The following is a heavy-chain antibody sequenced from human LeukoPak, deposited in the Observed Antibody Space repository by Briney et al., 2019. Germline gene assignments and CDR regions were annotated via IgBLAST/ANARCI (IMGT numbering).Heavy chain of an antibody. CDR2: IDPNSGGT. J-gene: IGHJ4*02. V-gene: IGHV1-2*02. Sequence: ASVKVSCKASGYTFTGYYMHWVRQAPGQGLEWMGWIDPNSGGTNYAQKFQGRVSMTRDTSINTAYMELSRLRSDDTAVFYCARVQGFWVAYWGQGTLVTVSS. D-gene: IGHD3-16*01. CDR1: GYTFTGYY. CDR3: ARVQGFWVAY.